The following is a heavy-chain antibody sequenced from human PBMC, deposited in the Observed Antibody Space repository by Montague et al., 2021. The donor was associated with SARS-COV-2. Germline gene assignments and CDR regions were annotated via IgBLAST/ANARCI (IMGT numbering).Heavy chain of an antibody. V-gene: IGHV4-4*07. CDR2: IHPYGDI. D-gene: IGHD2-21*01. J-gene: IGHJ3*02. CDR3: AIGGDSAKCGI. Sequence: SETLSLTCTASGDSVTERYLNWVRQAAGKGLEWIGFIHPYGDIHYNASLKSRVILSRDASKNQFSLTLTSVTAADTAVYYCAIGGDSAKCGIWGRGTLVTVSS. CDR1: GDSVTERY.